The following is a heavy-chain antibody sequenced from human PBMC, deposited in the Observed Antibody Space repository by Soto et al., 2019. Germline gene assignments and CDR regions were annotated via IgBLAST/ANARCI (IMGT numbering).Heavy chain of an antibody. V-gene: IGHV5-10-1*01. CDR3: ATHVEYFYFGLDV. CDR2: IDPADSYA. CDR1: GYRFVTFW. J-gene: IGHJ6*02. D-gene: IGHD2-15*01. Sequence: VESLKISCKGAGYRFVTFWITWVRQMPGNRLESMGGIDPADSYARYIPSFDGHVTMPVDRSIHTAYLQWSSLKASASAIVYCATHVEYFYFGLDVWGQGTSVTVSS.